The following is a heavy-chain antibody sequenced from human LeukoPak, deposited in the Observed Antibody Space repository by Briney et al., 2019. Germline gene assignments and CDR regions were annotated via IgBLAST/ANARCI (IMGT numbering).Heavy chain of an antibody. D-gene: IGHD4-17*01. CDR1: GGSISSYY. CDR2: IYYSGGT. J-gene: IGHJ4*02. CDR3: ARTHYGDPYYFDY. V-gene: IGHV4-59*08. Sequence: PSETLSLTCTVSGGSISSYYWSWIRQPPGKGLEWIGYIYYSGGTNYNPSLKSRVTISVDTSKNQFSLKLSSVTAADTAVYYCARTHYGDPYYFDYWGQGTLVTVSS.